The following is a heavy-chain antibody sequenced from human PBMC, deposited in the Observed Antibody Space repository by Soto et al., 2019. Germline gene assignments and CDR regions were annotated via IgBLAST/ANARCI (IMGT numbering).Heavy chain of an antibody. V-gene: IGHV4-39*07. CDR2: IYYSGST. CDR3: ARRRGILTGYSGPYYYYGMDV. D-gene: IGHD3-9*01. Sequence: SETLSLTCTVSGDSIRSSRSSNYYWGWIRQSPGKGLEWIGSIYYSGSTNYNPSLKSRVTISVDTSKNQFSLKLSSVTAADTAVYYCARRRGILTGYSGPYYYYGMDVWGQGTTVTVSS. CDR1: GDSIRSSRSSNYY. J-gene: IGHJ6*02.